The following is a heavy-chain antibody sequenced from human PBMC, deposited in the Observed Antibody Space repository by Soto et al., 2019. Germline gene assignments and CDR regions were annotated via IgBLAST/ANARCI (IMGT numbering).Heavy chain of an antibody. CDR3: ARDPWAADY. CDR2: IYSGGST. J-gene: IGHJ4*02. CDR1: GFTVSTKS. V-gene: IGHV3-66*01. Sequence: VQLVESGGGLVQPGGSLRLSCAASGFTVSTKSMSWVRQAPGKGLEWVSVIYSGGSTFYADSVRGRFTISRGNSKNTVNLQMNSLRAEDTAVYYCARDPWAADYWGQGTLVTVSS. D-gene: IGHD3-16*01.